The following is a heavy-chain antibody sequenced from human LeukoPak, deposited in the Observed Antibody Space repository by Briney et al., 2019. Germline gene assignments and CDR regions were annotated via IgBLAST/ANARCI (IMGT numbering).Heavy chain of an antibody. D-gene: IGHD3-22*01. Sequence: TSETLSLTCTVAGGSISTSTYNWGWMGQPQGKGLEWIGSVYYTGITYYDSSVESRVTISVDTSKNHFSLELNSVTAADTGVYFCARQVRSPVVMFMDVWGKGTTVIVSS. CDR3: ARQVRSPVVMFMDV. CDR2: VYYTGIT. CDR1: GGSISTSTYN. V-gene: IGHV4-39*01. J-gene: IGHJ6*03.